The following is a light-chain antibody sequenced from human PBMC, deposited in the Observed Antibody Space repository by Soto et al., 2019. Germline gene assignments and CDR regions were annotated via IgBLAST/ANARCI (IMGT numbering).Light chain of an antibody. CDR3: QQTYSTPGT. V-gene: IGKV1-39*01. J-gene: IGKJ1*01. CDR2: AAS. Sequence: DIQMTQSPSPLSASVGDSVTITCRASQTIKTYLNWYRHKPGEAPKLLIYAASRLQTGVPSRFSGSGSGTFFTLSISSLQPEDFASYYCQQTYSTPGTVGQGTKVEV. CDR1: QTIKTY.